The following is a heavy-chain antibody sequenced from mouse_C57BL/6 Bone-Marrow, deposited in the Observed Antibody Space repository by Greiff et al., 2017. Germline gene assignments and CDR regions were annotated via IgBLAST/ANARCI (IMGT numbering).Heavy chain of an antibody. CDR2: ILPGSGST. CDR1: GYTFTGYW. Sequence: QVQLQQSGAELMKPGASVKLSCKATGYTFTGYWIEWVKQRPGHGLEWIGEILPGSGSTNYNDKFKGKATFTADTSSNTAYMQLSSLTTEDSAIYYCARFYYGSSYDRFAYWGQGTLVTVSA. J-gene: IGHJ3*01. CDR3: ARFYYGSSYDRFAY. V-gene: IGHV1-9*01. D-gene: IGHD1-1*01.